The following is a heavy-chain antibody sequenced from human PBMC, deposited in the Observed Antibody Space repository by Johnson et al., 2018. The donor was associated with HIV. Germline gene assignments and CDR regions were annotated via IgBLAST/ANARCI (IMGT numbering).Heavy chain of an antibody. CDR2: ISGSGGTI. D-gene: IGHD6-19*01. CDR3: ARERGYSSVLWKLSEDAFDI. V-gene: IGHV3-11*04. J-gene: IGHJ3*02. CDR1: GSTFSDYY. Sequence: QMQLVESGGDLVKAGGSLRLSCAASGSTFSDYYMSWIRQAPGKGLEWVSYISGSGGTIYYADSVKGRFTISRDNAMNSVYLQMNSLRAEDTAVYYCARERGYSSVLWKLSEDAFDIWGQGTVVIVSS.